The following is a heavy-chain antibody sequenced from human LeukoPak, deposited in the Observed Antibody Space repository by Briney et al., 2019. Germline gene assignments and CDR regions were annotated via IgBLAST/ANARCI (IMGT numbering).Heavy chain of an antibody. CDR3: AKDRHSSIAAAHFDY. Sequence: GGSLRLSCAASGFTFDDYTMHWVRQAPGKGLEWVSLISWDGSSTYYADSVKGRFTISRDNSKNSLYLQMSSLRTEDTAFYYCAKDRHSSIAAAHFDYWGQGTLVTVSS. D-gene: IGHD6-13*01. CDR2: ISWDGSST. J-gene: IGHJ4*02. CDR1: GFTFDDYT. V-gene: IGHV3-43*01.